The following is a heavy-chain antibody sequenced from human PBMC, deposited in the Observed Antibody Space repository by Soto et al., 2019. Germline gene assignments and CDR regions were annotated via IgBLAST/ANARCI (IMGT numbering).Heavy chain of an antibody. CDR2: GSYSGTT. J-gene: IGHJ4*02. Sequence: SETLSLTCTVSGVSVSSGSFYWAWIRQPPGKGLEWIGFGSYSGTTNYKPSLKSRVTISVDTSRSQISLKVSSLTAADTAVYYCDRGATVTQYDYWGQGTIVPVYS. V-gene: IGHV4-61*01. CDR3: DRGATVTQYDY. D-gene: IGHD4-17*01. CDR1: GVSVSSGSFY.